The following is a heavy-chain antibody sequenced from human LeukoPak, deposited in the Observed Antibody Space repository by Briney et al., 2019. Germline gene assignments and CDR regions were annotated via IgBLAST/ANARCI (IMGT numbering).Heavy chain of an antibody. D-gene: IGHD4-17*01. J-gene: IGHJ4*02. CDR1: GGSISSSSYY. CDR2: IYYSGST. Sequence: PSETLSLTCTVSGGSISSSSYYWGWIRRPPGKGLEWIGSIYYSGSTYYNPSLKSRVTISVDTSKNQFSLKLSSVTAADTAVYYCARLDYGDYSGYFDYWGQGTLVTVSS. V-gene: IGHV4-39*07. CDR3: ARLDYGDYSGYFDY.